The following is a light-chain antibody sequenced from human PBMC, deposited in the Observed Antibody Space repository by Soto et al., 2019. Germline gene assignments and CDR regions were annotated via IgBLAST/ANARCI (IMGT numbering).Light chain of an antibody. J-gene: IGKJ5*01. Sequence: IVLTQSPANLCVSPGESATLSCRASQSIXSNHLAWYKQNPGQAPSLPFYGGSSRATGIPVMFSGSGCGTDFIITISRLEPEDSAVYYCQQRSNWGTFGQGTRLEIK. CDR3: QQRSNWGT. V-gene: IGKV3D-20*02. CDR2: GGS. CDR1: QSIXSNH.